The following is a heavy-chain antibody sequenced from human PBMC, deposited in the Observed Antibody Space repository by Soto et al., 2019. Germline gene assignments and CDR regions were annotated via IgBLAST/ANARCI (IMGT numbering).Heavy chain of an antibody. CDR2: ISAYNGNT. CDR1: GYTFTSYG. V-gene: IGHV1-18*01. J-gene: IGHJ3*02. D-gene: IGHD2-21*02. Sequence: QVQLVQSGAEVKKPGASVKVSCKASGYTFTSYGISWVRQAPGQGLEWMGWISAYNGNTNYAQKLQGRGXXTXDXXRSTAYMELRSLRSDDTAVYYCARQRGDEDDAFDIWGQGTMVTVSS. CDR3: ARQRGDEDDAFDI.